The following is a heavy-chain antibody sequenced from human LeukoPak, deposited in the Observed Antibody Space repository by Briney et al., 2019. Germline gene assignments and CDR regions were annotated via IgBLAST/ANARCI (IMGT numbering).Heavy chain of an antibody. CDR1: GGSISSYY. Sequence: SETLSLTCTVSGGSISSYYWSWIRQPPGKGLEWIGYIYYSGSTNYNPSLKSRVTISVDTSKNQFSLKLSSVTAADTAVYYCARALGGYSGYAYNWFDPWGQGTLVTVSS. CDR2: IYYSGST. CDR3: ARALGGYSGYAYNWFDP. V-gene: IGHV4-59*12. D-gene: IGHD5-12*01. J-gene: IGHJ5*02.